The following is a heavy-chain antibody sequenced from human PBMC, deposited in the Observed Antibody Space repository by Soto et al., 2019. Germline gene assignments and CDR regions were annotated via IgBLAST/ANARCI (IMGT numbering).Heavy chain of an antibody. J-gene: IGHJ4*02. Sequence: QITLNESGPPPVKSRQTLTLTCTFSGFSLTTSGVGVGWIRQSPGKAPEWLALIYWDDDKRYSPSLKSRLTITKDTSKNQVVLTMADLDPADTATYYCAHRVLRTVFGLVTTTAIYFDFWGQGTPVAVSS. D-gene: IGHD3-3*01. CDR2: IYWDDDK. V-gene: IGHV2-5*02. CDR1: GFSLTTSGVG. CDR3: AHRVLRTVFGLVTTTAIYFDF.